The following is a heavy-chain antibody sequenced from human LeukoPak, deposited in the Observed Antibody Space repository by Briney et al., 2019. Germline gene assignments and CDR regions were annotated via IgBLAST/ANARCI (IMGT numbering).Heavy chain of an antibody. J-gene: IGHJ5*02. Sequence: ASVKVPCKASGYTFTSYGISWVRQAPGQGLEWMGWISAYNGNTNYAQKFQGRVTMTRDTSTSTVYMELSSLRSEDTAVYYCARERRDSNWFDPWGQGTLVTVSS. CDR1: GYTFTSYG. CDR3: ARERRDSNWFDP. V-gene: IGHV1-18*01. CDR2: ISAYNGNT. D-gene: IGHD3/OR15-3a*01.